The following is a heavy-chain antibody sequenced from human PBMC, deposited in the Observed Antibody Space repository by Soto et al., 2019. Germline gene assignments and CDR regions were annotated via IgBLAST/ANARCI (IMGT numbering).Heavy chain of an antibody. CDR1: GGSISSYY. J-gene: IGHJ6*02. CDR3: ARSMYYDVLTGNYYYYGMDV. D-gene: IGHD3-9*01. V-gene: IGHV4-4*07. CDR2: IYTSGST. Sequence: QVQLQESGPGLVKPSETLSLTCTVSGGSISSYYWSWIRQPAGKGLEWIGRIYTSGSTNYNPSLKSRVTMSVETSKNQFSLKLSSVTAADTAVYYCARSMYYDVLTGNYYYYGMDVWGQGTTVTVSS.